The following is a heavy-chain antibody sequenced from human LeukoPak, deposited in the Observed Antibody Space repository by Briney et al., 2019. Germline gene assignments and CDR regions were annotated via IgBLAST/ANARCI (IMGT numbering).Heavy chain of an antibody. CDR2: INAGNGNT. D-gene: IGHD3-9*01. Sequence: GASVKVSCKASGYTFTSYAMHWVRQAPGQRLEWMGWINAGNGNTKYSQKFQGRVTITRDTSASTAYMELSSLRSEDTAVYYCARDNPYYDILTGYYSLHYFDYWGQGTLVTVSS. V-gene: IGHV1-3*01. J-gene: IGHJ4*02. CDR3: ARDNPYYDILTGYYSLHYFDY. CDR1: GYTFTSYA.